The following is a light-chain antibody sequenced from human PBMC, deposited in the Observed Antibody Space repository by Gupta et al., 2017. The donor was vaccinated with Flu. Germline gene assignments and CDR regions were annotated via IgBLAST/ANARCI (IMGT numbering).Light chain of an antibody. V-gene: IGLV1-40*01. CDR3: QSYDSSLSGYV. CDR1: SSNIGAGYD. Sequence: QSVLTQPPSVSAAPGQRVTISCTGSSSNIGAGYDVHWYQQRPGTAPKLLIYGNSNRPSEVPERFSGSKSDTSASLAITGLQAEDEADYYCQSYDSSLSGYVFGTGTKVTVL. J-gene: IGLJ1*01. CDR2: GNS.